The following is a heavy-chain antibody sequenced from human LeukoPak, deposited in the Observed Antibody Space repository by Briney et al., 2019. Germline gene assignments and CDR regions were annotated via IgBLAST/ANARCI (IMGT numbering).Heavy chain of an antibody. D-gene: IGHD4-23*01. J-gene: IGHJ4*02. CDR1: GLTFSNAW. CDR2: IKSKTDGGTT. Sequence: GGSLRLSSAASGLTFSNAWMSWVRQAPGRGLELVGRIKSKTDGGTTDYAAPVKGRFTISIDDSRNTLYLQMNSLKTEDTAVYYCTTVGDYVGEASFDYWGQGTLVTVSS. V-gene: IGHV3-15*01. CDR3: TTVGDYVGEASFDY.